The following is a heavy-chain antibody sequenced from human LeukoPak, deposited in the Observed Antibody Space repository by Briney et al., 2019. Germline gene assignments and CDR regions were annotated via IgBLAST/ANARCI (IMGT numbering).Heavy chain of an antibody. J-gene: IGHJ4*02. CDR3: ARVSFRYYFDY. Sequence: GGSLRLSCAASGFTVSSNYMSWVRQAPGKGLEWVSVTYSGGSTYYADSVKGRFTISRDNSKNTLYLQMNSLRVEDTAVYYCARVSFRYYFDYWGQGTLVTVSS. D-gene: IGHD2-21*01. V-gene: IGHV3-53*01. CDR2: TYSGGST. CDR1: GFTVSSNY.